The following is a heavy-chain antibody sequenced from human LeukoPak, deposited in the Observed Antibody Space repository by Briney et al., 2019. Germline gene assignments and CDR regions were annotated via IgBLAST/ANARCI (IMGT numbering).Heavy chain of an antibody. CDR3: AKDDYDILTGYYNYFDY. CDR2: ISWDGGST. Sequence: PGGSLRLSCAASGFTFDDYTMHWVRQAPGKGLEWVSLISWDGGSTYYADSVKGRFTISRDNSKNSLYLQVNSLRTEDTAVYYCAKDDYDILTGYYNYFDYWGQGTLVTVSS. J-gene: IGHJ4*02. V-gene: IGHV3-43*01. D-gene: IGHD3-9*01. CDR1: GFTFDDYT.